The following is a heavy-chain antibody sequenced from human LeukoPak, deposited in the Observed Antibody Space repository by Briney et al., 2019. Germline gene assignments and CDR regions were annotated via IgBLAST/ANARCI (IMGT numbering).Heavy chain of an antibody. CDR1: NGSICSYY. J-gene: IGHJ4*02. V-gene: IGHV4-59*08. CDR3: ARRRIYYHFDY. Sequence: SETLSLTCTVSNGSICSYYWTWLRQPPGKGLEWIGYIFHSGSTKYNPSLKSRVTIAVDTSKNQFSLKLTSITAADTAVYYCARRRIYYHFDYWGQGALVTVSS. CDR2: IFHSGST. D-gene: IGHD3-22*01.